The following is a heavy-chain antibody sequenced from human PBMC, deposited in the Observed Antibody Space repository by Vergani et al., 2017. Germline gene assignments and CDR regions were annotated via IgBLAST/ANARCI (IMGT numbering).Heavy chain of an antibody. CDR2: IIPIFGTA. CDR1: GGTFRSYA. J-gene: IGHJ4*02. CDR3: ARGDCSGGSCYPGDY. Sequence: QVKLVQSGAEVKKPGSSVKVSCKASGGTFRSYAISWVRQAPGQGLECMGRIIPIFGTANYAQKFQGRVTITADESKSTAYMELSSLRSEDTAVYYCARGDCSGGSCYPGDYWGQGTLVTVSS. V-gene: IGHV1-69*13. D-gene: IGHD2-15*01.